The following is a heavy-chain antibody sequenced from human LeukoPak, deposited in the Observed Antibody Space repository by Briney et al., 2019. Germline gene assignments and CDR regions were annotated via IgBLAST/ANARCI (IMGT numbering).Heavy chain of an antibody. V-gene: IGHV4-59*01. D-gene: IGHD3-9*01. CDR2: VHSSGST. CDR3: ARLAPGNYDILTGDPKVVFDY. Sequence: SETLSLTCTVSGGSISSFFWSWIRQPPGKGLEWIGYVHSSGSTKYNPSLKSRLIVSVDMSKNQFSLKLRSVSVADTAVYYCARLAPGNYDILTGDPKVVFDYWGQGALVTVSS. J-gene: IGHJ4*02. CDR1: GGSISSFF.